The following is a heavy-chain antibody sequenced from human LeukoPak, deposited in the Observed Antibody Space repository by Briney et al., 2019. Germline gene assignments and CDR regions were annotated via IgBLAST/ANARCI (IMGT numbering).Heavy chain of an antibody. CDR3: ARHGGVLDAFDI. CDR1: GGSISSGDYY. D-gene: IGHD3-16*01. J-gene: IGHJ3*02. CDR2: IYYSGST. V-gene: IGHV4-30-4*01. Sequence: SETLSLTCTVSGGSISSGDYYWSWIRQPPGKGLEWIGYIYYSGSTYYNPSLKSRVTISVDTSKNQFSLKLSSVTAADTAVYYCARHGGVLDAFDIWGQGTMVTVSS.